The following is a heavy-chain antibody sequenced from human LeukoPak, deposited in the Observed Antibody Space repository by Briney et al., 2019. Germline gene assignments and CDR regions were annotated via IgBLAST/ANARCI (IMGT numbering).Heavy chain of an antibody. CDR1: GFTFSSYA. V-gene: IGHV3-30*04. J-gene: IGHJ3*02. CDR2: ISYDGSNK. CDR3: ARDYLVDPTARAFDI. D-gene: IGHD1-26*01. Sequence: PGRSLRLSCAASGFTFSSYAMHWVRQAPGKGLEWVAVISYDGSNKYYADSVKGRFTISRDNSKNTLYLQMNGLRAEDTAVYYCARDYLVDPTARAFDIWGQGTMVTVSS.